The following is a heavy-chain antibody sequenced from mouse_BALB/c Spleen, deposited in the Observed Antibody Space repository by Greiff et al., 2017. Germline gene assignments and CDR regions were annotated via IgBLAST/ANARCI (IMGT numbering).Heavy chain of an antibody. CDR3: ARAYYYGNYGAY. D-gene: IGHD2-1*01. J-gene: IGHJ3*01. CDR1: GFTFSSFG. V-gene: IGHV5-17*02. CDR2: ISSGSSTI. Sequence: EVQGVESGGGLVQPGGSRKLSCAASGFTFSSFGMHWVRQAPEKGLEWVAYISSGSSTIYYADTVKGRFTISRDNPKNTLFLQMTSLRSEDTAMYYCARAYYYGNYGAYWGQGTLVTVSA.